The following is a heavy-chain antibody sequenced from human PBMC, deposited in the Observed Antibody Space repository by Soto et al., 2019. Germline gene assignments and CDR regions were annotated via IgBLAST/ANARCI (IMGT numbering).Heavy chain of an antibody. Sequence: PGESLKISCKGSRYSFTSYWIGWVRQMPGKGLEWMGIIYPGDSDTRYSPSFQGQVTISADKSISTAYLQWSSLKASDTAMYYCARTRLTGAVAGSYYYMDVWGKGTTVTVPS. J-gene: IGHJ6*03. CDR2: IYPGDSDT. CDR3: ARTRLTGAVAGSYYYMDV. CDR1: RYSFTSYW. D-gene: IGHD6-19*01. V-gene: IGHV5-51*01.